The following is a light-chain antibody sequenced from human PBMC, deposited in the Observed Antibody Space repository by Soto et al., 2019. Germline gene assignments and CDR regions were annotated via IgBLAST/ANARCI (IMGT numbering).Light chain of an antibody. V-gene: IGKV3-20*01. CDR1: QSVSSSY. CDR2: GAS. CDR3: QQYGSGLMFT. Sequence: EIVLTQSPGTLSLSPGERATLSCRASQSVSSSYLAWYQQKPGQAPRLLSYGASSRATGIPDRVSGSRSGENFTLNISRLEHEDFAVYYCQQYGSGLMFTFGQGTKLEI. J-gene: IGKJ2*01.